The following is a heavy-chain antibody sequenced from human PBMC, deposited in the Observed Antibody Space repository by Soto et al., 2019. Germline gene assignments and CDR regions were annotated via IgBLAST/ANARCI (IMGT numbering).Heavy chain of an antibody. CDR3: ARDGPMATPSRGFAP. D-gene: IGHD5-12*01. CDR1: GGTFSSYA. CDR2: IIPIFGTA. J-gene: IGHJ5*02. Sequence: QVQLVQSGAEVKKPGSSVKVSCKASGGTFSSYAISWVRQAPGQGLEWMGGIIPIFGTANYAQQFQGRVTITADESTSTAYMELSRLRSEDTAVYYCARDGPMATPSRGFAPWGQGTLVTVSS. V-gene: IGHV1-69*12.